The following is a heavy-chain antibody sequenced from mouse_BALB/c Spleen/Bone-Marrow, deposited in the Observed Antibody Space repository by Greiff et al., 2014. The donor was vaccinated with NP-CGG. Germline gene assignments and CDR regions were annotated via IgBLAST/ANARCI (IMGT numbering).Heavy chain of an antibody. Sequence: QVQLQQPGAELVKPGASVKLSCKASGYTFTSYYMFWVKQRPGQGLEWIGGINPSNGANNFNEKFKSKATLTVDKSSSTAYMQLSSLTSEDSAVYYCSRGGNFDVMDYWGQGTSVTVPS. V-gene: IGHV1S81*02. CDR2: INPSNGAN. D-gene: IGHD2-1*01. CDR3: SRGGNFDVMDY. CDR1: GYTFTSYY. J-gene: IGHJ4*01.